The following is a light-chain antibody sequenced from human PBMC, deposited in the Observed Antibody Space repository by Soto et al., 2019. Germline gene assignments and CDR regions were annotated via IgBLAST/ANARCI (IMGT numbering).Light chain of an antibody. V-gene: IGLV1-44*01. J-gene: IGLJ3*02. CDR3: AAWDYNVLGVWV. CDR1: SSNIGRNS. CDR2: SDD. Sequence: QSVLTQPPSASGTPGQRVTISCSGSSSNIGRNSVNWFQQVPGTPPKLLIYSDDRRPSGVPDRFSASKSGASASLAISGLQSEDGADYYCAAWDYNVLGVWVFGGGTKLTVL.